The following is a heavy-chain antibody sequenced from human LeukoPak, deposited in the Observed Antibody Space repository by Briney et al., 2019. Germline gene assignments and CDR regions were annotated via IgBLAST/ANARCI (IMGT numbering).Heavy chain of an antibody. CDR2: IRSSSSDI. CDR1: GVSSNMDS. J-gene: IGHJ6*02. Sequence: GGTLRLSCAASGVSSNMDSINAVPQAPGERLDSVSSIRSSSSDISYAHPGNGNFTISRDNAKTTLYLQMNSLRAEDTAVDYCAREGKKQWLAQGRGHYGMDVWGQGTTVTVSS. CDR3: AREGKKQWLAQGRGHYGMDV. D-gene: IGHD6-19*01. V-gene: IGHV3-21*01.